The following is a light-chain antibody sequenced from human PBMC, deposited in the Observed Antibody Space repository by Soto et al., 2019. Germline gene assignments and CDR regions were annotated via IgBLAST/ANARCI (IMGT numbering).Light chain of an antibody. CDR2: DVV. V-gene: IGLV2-14*03. CDR1: SSDVGGYSS. CDR3: SSYTSSSTNV. J-gene: IGLJ1*01. Sequence: QSVLTQPASVSGSPGQSITISCTGTSSDVGGYSSVSWYQHHPGKAPKLILYDVVDRPSGVSYRFSGSKSGNTASLTISWLQAADEADYYCSSYTSSSTNVFGTGTKVTVL.